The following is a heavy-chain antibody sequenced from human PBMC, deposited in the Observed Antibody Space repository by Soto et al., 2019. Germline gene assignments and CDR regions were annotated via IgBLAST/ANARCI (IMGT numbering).Heavy chain of an antibody. Sequence: SETLSLTCTVSGGSISSGSYYWGWIRQPPGKGLEWIGSIYYSGSTYYNPSLKSRVTISVDTSKNQFSLKLSSVTAADTAVYYCARHNGPLYVGYYYDMYVWGQGTTVTVSS. D-gene: IGHD2-8*01. J-gene: IGHJ6*02. CDR2: IYYSGST. CDR1: GGSISSGSYY. CDR3: ARHNGPLYVGYYYDMYV. V-gene: IGHV4-39*01.